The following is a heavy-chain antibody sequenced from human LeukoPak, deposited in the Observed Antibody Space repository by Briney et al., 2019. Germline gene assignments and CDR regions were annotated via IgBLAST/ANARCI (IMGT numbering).Heavy chain of an antibody. V-gene: IGHV3-66*02. Sequence: GGSLRLSCAASGFTVSSNYMSWVRQAPGKGLEGVSVIYSYGSTYYADSVKGRFTISRDNSKNTLYLQMNSLRVEDTAVYYCARLGGXXXXRXXQXXMDVXGKGTTVT. D-gene: IGHD3-10*01. CDR1: GFTVSSNY. CDR2: IYSYGST. CDR3: ARLGGXXXXRXXQXXMDV. J-gene: IGHJ6*03.